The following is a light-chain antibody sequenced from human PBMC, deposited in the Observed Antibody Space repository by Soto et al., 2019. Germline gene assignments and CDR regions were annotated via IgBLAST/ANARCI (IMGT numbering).Light chain of an antibody. J-gene: IGLJ2*01. CDR2: DVT. CDR3: SSYSNTYAVL. Sequence: QSALTQPASVSGSPGQSITISCTGTSSDVGGYNYVSWYQQHPGKVPKLLLYDVTNRPSGVSNRFSGSKSGNTASLTISGLQAEDEADYYCSSYSNTYAVLFGGGTKVTVL. CDR1: SSDVGGYNY. V-gene: IGLV2-14*03.